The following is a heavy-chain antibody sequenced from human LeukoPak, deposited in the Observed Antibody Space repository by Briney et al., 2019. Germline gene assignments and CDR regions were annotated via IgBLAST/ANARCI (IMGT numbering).Heavy chain of an antibody. CDR1: GFTFSSYG. CDR2: IRYDGSNK. V-gene: IGHV3-30*02. Sequence: GGSLRLSCAASGFTFSSYGMHWVRQAPGKGLEWVAFIRYDGSNKYYADSVKGRFTISRDNSKNTLYLQMNRLRAEDTAVYYCARAGPSSSWHQFDYWGQGTLVTVSS. CDR3: ARAGPSSSWHQFDY. J-gene: IGHJ4*02. D-gene: IGHD6-13*01.